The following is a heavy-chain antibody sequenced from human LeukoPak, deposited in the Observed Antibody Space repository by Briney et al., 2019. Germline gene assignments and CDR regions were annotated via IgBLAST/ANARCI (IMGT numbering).Heavy chain of an antibody. Sequence: SETLSLTCTVSGGSISSGDYYWSWIRQPPGKGLEWIGYIYYSGSTYYNPSLKSRVTISVDTSKNQFSLKLSSVTAADTAVYYCARALLCGSTSCYYQDAFDIWGQGTMVTVSS. V-gene: IGHV4-30-4*08. CDR2: IYYSGST. D-gene: IGHD2-2*01. J-gene: IGHJ3*02. CDR1: GGSISSGDYY. CDR3: ARALLCGSTSCYYQDAFDI.